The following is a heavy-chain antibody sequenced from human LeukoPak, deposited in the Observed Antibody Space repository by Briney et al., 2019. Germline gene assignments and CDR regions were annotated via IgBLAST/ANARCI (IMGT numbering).Heavy chain of an antibody. CDR3: ARGDTYYYDSSGYYHNWFDP. V-gene: IGHV4-59*01. Sequence: SETLSLTCTVSGGSISSYYWSWIRQPPGKGLEWIGYIYYSGSTNYNPSLKSRVTTSVDTSKNQFSLKLSSVTAADTAVYYCARGDTYYYDSSGYYHNWFDPWGQGTLVTVSS. D-gene: IGHD3-22*01. CDR1: GGSISSYY. J-gene: IGHJ5*02. CDR2: IYYSGST.